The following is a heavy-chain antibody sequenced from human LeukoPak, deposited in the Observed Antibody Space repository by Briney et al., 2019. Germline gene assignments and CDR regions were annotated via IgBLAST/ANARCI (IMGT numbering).Heavy chain of an antibody. CDR3: AKGVRSGTYYNCFDP. J-gene: IGHJ5*02. CDR2: ISGDGDNT. V-gene: IGHV3-43*02. Sequence: PGGSLRLSCVASGFTIDAYALHWVRQAPGKGLEWISVISGDGDNTHYADSVKGRFTISRDNSKNSLYLQMSSLRADDTALYYCAKGVRSGTYYNCFDPWGQGTLVTVSS. CDR1: GFTIDAYA. D-gene: IGHD1-26*01.